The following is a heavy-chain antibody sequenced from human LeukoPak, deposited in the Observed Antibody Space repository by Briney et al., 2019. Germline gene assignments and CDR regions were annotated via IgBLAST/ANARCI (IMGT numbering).Heavy chain of an antibody. CDR2: IYHSGST. V-gene: IGHV4-34*01. CDR3: ARGQFCSDIVLVPAAAPFDY. Sequence: PSETLSLTCAVYGGSFSGYYWSWIRQPPGKGLEWIGEIYHSGSTNYNPSLKSRATISVDTSKNQFSLKLSSVTAAGTAVYYCARGQFCSDIVLVPAAAPFDYWGQGTLVTVSS. CDR1: GGSFSGYY. J-gene: IGHJ4*02. D-gene: IGHD2-2*01.